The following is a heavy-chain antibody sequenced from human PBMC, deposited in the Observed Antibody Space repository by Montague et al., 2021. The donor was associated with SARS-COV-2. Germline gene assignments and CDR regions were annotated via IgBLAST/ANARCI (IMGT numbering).Heavy chain of an antibody. CDR3: ARGRQHFNMIVVVMTGGECYFDY. J-gene: IGHJ4*02. D-gene: IGHD3-22*01. CDR2: INHRGTS. Sequence: SETLSLTCAVYGGSFSDNYWSWIRKPPGKGLEWIGEINHRGTSNXNPSLKSRVSISVDTSKNQFSLYLGSVTAADTAVYYCARGRQHFNMIVVVMTGGECYFDYWGQGTLVTVSS. V-gene: IGHV4-34*01. CDR1: GGSFSDNY.